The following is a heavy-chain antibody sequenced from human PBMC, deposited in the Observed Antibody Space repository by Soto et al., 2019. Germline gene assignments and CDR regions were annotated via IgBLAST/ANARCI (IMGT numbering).Heavy chain of an antibody. V-gene: IGHV4-34*01. CDR2: INHSGST. CDR1: GGSFSGYY. Sequence: SETLSLTCAVYGGSFSGYYWSWIRQPPGKGLEWIREINHSGSTNYNPSLKSRVTISVDTSKNQFSLKLSSVTAADTAVYYCARGGRRIVVVVAAKHNWFDPWGQGTLVTVSS. CDR3: ARGGRRIVVVVAAKHNWFDP. J-gene: IGHJ5*02. D-gene: IGHD2-15*01.